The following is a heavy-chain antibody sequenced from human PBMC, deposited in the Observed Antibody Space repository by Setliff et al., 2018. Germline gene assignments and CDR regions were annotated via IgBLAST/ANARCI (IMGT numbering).Heavy chain of an antibody. Sequence: ASVKVSCKASGYTFTSYAMNWVRQAPGQGLEWMGWINTNTGNPTYAQGFTGRFVFSLDTSVSTAYLQISSLKAEDTAVYYCARGPLHYDFWSGYYTDSWFDPWGLGTLVTVS. CDR1: GYTFTSYA. J-gene: IGHJ5*02. CDR3: ARGPLHYDFWSGYYTDSWFDP. V-gene: IGHV7-4-1*02. D-gene: IGHD3-3*01. CDR2: INTNTGNP.